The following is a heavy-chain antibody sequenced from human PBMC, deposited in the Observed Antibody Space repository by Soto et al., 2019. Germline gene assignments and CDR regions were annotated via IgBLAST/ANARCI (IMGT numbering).Heavy chain of an antibody. CDR3: AKEWQWLVRGSYYYYYGMDV. D-gene: IGHD6-19*01. J-gene: IGHJ6*02. CDR1: GFTFSSYG. CDR2: ISYDGSNK. Sequence: PGGSLRLSCAASGFTFSSYGMHWVRQAPGKGLEWVAVISYDGSNKYYADSVKGRFTISRDNSKNTLYLQMNSLRAEDTAVYYCAKEWQWLVRGSYYYYYGMDVWGQGTTVTVSS. V-gene: IGHV3-30*18.